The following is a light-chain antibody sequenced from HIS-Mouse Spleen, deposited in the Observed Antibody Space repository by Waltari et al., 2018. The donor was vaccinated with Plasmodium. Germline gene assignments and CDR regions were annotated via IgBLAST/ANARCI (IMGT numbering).Light chain of an antibody. J-gene: IGLJ2*01. Sequence: SSELTQDPAVSVALGQTVRITCQGDSLRSYFASWYQQKPGQDPVLVIYGKNNRHSGIPDRFSGSSSGNTASLTITGAQAEDEADYYCNSRDSSGNHLVFGGGTKLTVL. CDR3: NSRDSSGNHLV. CDR2: GKN. CDR1: SLRSYF. V-gene: IGLV3-19*01.